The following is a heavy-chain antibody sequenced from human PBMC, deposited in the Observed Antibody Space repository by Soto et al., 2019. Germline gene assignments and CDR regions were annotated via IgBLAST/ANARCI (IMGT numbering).Heavy chain of an antibody. CDR2: IYPGDSDT. D-gene: IGHD3-3*01. V-gene: IGHV5-51*01. J-gene: IGHJ6*02. CDR1: GYSFTSYW. Sequence: PGESLKISCKGSGYSFTSYWIGWVRQMPGKGLEWMGIIYPGDSDTRYSPSFQGQVTIPADKSISTAYLQWSSLKASDTAMYYCARYSVAEDFWSGYYNYYYGMDVWGQGTTVTVSS. CDR3: ARYSVAEDFWSGYYNYYYGMDV.